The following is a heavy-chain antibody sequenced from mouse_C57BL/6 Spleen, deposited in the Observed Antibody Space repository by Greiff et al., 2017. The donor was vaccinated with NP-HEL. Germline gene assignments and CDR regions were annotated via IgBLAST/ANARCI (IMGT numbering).Heavy chain of an antibody. Sequence: EVQLVESGGGLVQPGGSLSLSCAASGFTFTDYYMSWVRQPPGKALEWLGFIRNKANGYTTEYSASVKGRFTISRDNTQSILDLQMNALRAEDSATYDCGRSQRGTWFAYWGQGTLVTVSA. CDR2: IRNKANGYTT. CDR3: GRSQRGTWFAY. D-gene: IGHD6-1*01. J-gene: IGHJ3*01. CDR1: GFTFTDYY. V-gene: IGHV7-3*01.